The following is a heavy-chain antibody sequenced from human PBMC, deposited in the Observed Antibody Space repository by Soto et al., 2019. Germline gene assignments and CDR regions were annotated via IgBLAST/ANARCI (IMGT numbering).Heavy chain of an antibody. V-gene: IGHV1-8*01. CDR1: GYSFTSLD. CDR2: MQPSSGRT. CDR3: ARGVNAGVHY. D-gene: IGHD3-10*01. J-gene: IGHJ4*02. Sequence: ASVKVSCKASGYSFTSLDINWVRQTTGQGLEWMGWMQPSSGRTGYAQKFQGRVTMTRDTSINTAYMELSSLTSDDTAFYYCARGVNAGVHYWGQGTLATVSS.